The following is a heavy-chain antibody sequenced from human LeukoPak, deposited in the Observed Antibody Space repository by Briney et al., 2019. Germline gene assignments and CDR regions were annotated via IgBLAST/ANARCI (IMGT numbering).Heavy chain of an antibody. D-gene: IGHD3-10*01. Sequence: GGSLRLSCAASVFSFSSYVIRWVRQAPGKVLEWVGDIWYDGSHTYYADSVKGRFTISRDNSRSTLYLQMNSLRPEDTAIYYCAREGYYGSGSPPSLYFDYWGQGTLVTVSS. V-gene: IGHV3-33*01. CDR1: VFSFSSYV. J-gene: IGHJ4*02. CDR3: AREGYYGSGSPPSLYFDY. CDR2: IWYDGSHT.